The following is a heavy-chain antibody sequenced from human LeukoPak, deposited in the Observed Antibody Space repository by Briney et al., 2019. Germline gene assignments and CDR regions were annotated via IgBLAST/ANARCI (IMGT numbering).Heavy chain of an antibody. J-gene: IGHJ4*02. D-gene: IGHD6-13*01. V-gene: IGHV1-69*13. CDR1: GGTFSSYA. CDR2: IIPIFGTA. CDR3: ARVEYSSSFDY. Sequence: GASVKVSCKASGGTFSSYAISWVRQAPGQGLEWMGGIIPIFGTANYAQKFQGRVTITADESTSTAYMELRSLRSDDTAVYYCARVEYSSSFDYWGQGTLVTVSS.